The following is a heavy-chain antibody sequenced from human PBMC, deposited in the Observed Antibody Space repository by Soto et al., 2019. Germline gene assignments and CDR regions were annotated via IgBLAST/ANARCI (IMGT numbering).Heavy chain of an antibody. V-gene: IGHV6-1*01. CDR2: TYFRSKWYN. CDR1: VDSVASNTAS. Sequence: QTVSLTCVIYVDSVASNTASWNWIRQSPSRGLEWLGRTYFRSKWYNDYAVSVKSRIIINPDTSNNQFSLQLNSATPEDTAVYFCAKGDNLGPKTGYAFDPWGQGIMVTVSS. J-gene: IGHJ5*02. D-gene: IGHD5-12*01. CDR3: AKGDNLGPKTGYAFDP.